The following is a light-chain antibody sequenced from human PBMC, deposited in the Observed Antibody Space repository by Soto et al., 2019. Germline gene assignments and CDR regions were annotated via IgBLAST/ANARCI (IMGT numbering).Light chain of an antibody. Sequence: DIVMTQSPLSLPVTPGEPASISCRSSQSLLHSNGYNYLDWYLQKPGQSPQLLIYLGSNRASGXPAXFSGSGSGTDFTLKISRVEAEDVGVYYCMQALQTPKFGQGTKVEIK. CDR2: LGS. V-gene: IGKV2-28*01. CDR3: MQALQTPK. CDR1: QSLLHSNGYNY. J-gene: IGKJ1*01.